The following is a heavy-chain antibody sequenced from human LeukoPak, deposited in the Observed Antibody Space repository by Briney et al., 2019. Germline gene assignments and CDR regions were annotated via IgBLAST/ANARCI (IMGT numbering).Heavy chain of an antibody. J-gene: IGHJ6*03. CDR1: GYTFTDYY. Sequence: GASVKVSCKASGYTFTDYYMHWVRQAPGQGLEWMGWINTNTGGPTYAQGLTGRFVFSLDTSVSTAYLEISSLKPEDSAVYYCARDGGGYYYYYMDVWGKGTTVTVSS. CDR3: ARDGGGYYYYYMDV. D-gene: IGHD3-3*01. V-gene: IGHV7-4-1*02. CDR2: INTNTGGP.